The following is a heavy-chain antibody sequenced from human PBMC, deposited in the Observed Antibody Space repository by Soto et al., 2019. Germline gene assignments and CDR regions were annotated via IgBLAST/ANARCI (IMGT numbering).Heavy chain of an antibody. CDR1: GFTFSNAW. V-gene: IGHV3-15*01. D-gene: IGHD2-2*01. CDR3: TTTLGVVVPAALVRPAIRQFGSFDV. Sequence: PGGSLRLSCAASGFTFSNAWMNWVRQAPGKGLEWIGRIKSGTDGGTTDYAAPVKGRFSISRDDSESTMYLKMNSLKTGDTAVYYCTTTLGVVVPAALVRPAIRQFGSFDVCGQGTLVTVSS. CDR2: IKSGTDGGTT. J-gene: IGHJ3*01.